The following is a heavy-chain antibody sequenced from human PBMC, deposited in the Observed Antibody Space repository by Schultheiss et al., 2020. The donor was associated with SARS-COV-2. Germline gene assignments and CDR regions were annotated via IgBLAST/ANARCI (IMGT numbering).Heavy chain of an antibody. J-gene: IGHJ3*02. D-gene: IGHD2-15*01. V-gene: IGHV4-38-2*01. CDR2: IYHSGST. CDR3: AVVVTSDAFDI. CDR1: GYSLSGGYI. Sequence: SETLSLTCSVSGYSLSGGYICGWIRQAPGKGLEWIGSIYHSGSTYYNPSLKSRVTISVDTSKNQFSLKLSSVTAADTAVYYCAVVVTSDAFDIWGQGTMVTVSS.